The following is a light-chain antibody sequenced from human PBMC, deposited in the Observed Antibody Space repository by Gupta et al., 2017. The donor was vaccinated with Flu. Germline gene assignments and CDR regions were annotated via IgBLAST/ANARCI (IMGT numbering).Light chain of an antibody. J-gene: IGLJ2*01. Sequence: QPALTYPAAPSWSPGQPITISCTGNSSDVGGYNYFSWQQQHPGKAPQLMIYEVSHRPAGVSNRFSGSKAGNTASLTSSGLQDEDEDDYYCSSNTSSNTLGFGGGTKLTVL. CDR2: EVS. CDR3: SSNTSSNTLG. CDR1: SSDVGGYNY. V-gene: IGLV2-14*01.